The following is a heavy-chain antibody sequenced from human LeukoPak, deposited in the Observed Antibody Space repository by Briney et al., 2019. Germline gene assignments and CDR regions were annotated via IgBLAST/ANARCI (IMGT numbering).Heavy chain of an antibody. CDR1: GGSISSYY. CDR3: ATIVAAAARGFFDY. J-gene: IGHJ4*02. CDR2: IYYSGST. V-gene: IGHV4-59*08. Sequence: PSETLSLTCTVSGGSISSYYWSWIRQPPGKGLEWIGYIYYSGSTNYNPSLKSRVTMAVDTSKNQFSLKLSSVTAADTAVYYCATIVAAAARGFFDYWVQGTLVTVSS. D-gene: IGHD6-13*01.